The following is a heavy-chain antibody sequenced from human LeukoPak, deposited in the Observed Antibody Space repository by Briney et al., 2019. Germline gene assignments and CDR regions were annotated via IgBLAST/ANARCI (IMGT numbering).Heavy chain of an antibody. CDR1: GGSISSYY. CDR2: IYTSGIT. V-gene: IGHV4-4*07. Sequence: SETLSLTCTVSGGSISSYYWSWLRQPAGKGLEWIGHIYTSGITNYNPSLKSRVTMSLDTSKNQFSLKLSSVTAADTAVYYCARDGGSRDSSGYYFADYWGQGTLVTVSS. CDR3: ARDGGSRDSSGYYFADY. J-gene: IGHJ4*02. D-gene: IGHD3-22*01.